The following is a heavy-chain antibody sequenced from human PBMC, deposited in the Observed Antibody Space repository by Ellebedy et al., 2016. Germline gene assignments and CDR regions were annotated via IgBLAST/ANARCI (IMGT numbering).Heavy chain of an antibody. CDR1: GFTFSRFW. CDR3: ARDGSEWSRDY. J-gene: IGHJ4*02. V-gene: IGHV3-7*01. CDR2: INQDGSEK. D-gene: IGHD3-3*01. Sequence: GESLKISXAASGFTFSRFWMSWVRQAPGKGLEWVANINQDGSEKYYLDSVKGRFTISRDNAKNSLFLQMNSLRVEDTAVYYCARDGSEWSRDYWGQGTLVTVSS.